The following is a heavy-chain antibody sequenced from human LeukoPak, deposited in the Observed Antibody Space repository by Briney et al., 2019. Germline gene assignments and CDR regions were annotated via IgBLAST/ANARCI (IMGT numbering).Heavy chain of an antibody. CDR2: IYPGDSKS. Sequence: GESLKISCKGSGYTFTSYWIGWLRQMPGKGLEWMGIIYPGDSKSKYNPSLQGQVTISADKSISTAYLQWSSLKASDTAIYYCARIEGSTFDYWGQGTLVTVYS. CDR1: GYTFTSYW. J-gene: IGHJ4*02. CDR3: ARIEGSTFDY. V-gene: IGHV5-51*01.